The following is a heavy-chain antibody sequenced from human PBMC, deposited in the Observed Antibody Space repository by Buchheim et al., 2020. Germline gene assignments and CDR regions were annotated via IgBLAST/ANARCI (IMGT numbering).Heavy chain of an antibody. CDR3: VRGSGYCTSTRCYLFDY. CDR2: IFPRDSDI. Sequence: EVQLVQSGAEVKKPGESLKISCKGSGYSFTEYLIGWVRQMPGRGLEWMGMIFPRDSDIRHSPSFHGKVTFSADKSISTAYPQWSSLKASDTAMYYCVRGSGYCTSTRCYLFDYWGQGTL. D-gene: IGHD2-2*01. J-gene: IGHJ4*02. CDR1: GYSFTEYL. V-gene: IGHV5-51*01.